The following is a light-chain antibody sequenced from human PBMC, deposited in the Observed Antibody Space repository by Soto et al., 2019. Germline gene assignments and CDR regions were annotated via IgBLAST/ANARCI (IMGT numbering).Light chain of an antibody. CDR3: QQYGSSPPIT. J-gene: IGKJ5*01. V-gene: IGKV3-20*01. CDR2: GAS. Sequence: EIGLTQSPGTLSLSPGERATLSCRASHSVSSSYLAWYQQKPGQAPRLLIYGASSRSTGIPDRFSGSGSRTDFTLTISRLEPEDFAVYYCQQYGSSPPITFGQGTRLEIK. CDR1: HSVSSSY.